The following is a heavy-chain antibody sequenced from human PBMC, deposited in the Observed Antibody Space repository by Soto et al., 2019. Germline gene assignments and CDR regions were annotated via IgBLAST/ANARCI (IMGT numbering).Heavy chain of an antibody. CDR1: GGTFSSYA. CDR2: IIPIFGTA. Sequence: QVQLVQSGAEVKKPGSSVKVSCKASGGTFSSYAISWVRQAPGQGLEWMGGIIPIFGTANYAQKFQGRVTITADESTSTAYMELSSLRSEDTAVYYCARDGGRGYSGYEEPEVYYYGMDVWGQGTTVTVSS. D-gene: IGHD5-12*01. CDR3: ARDGGRGYSGYEEPEVYYYGMDV. J-gene: IGHJ6*02. V-gene: IGHV1-69*12.